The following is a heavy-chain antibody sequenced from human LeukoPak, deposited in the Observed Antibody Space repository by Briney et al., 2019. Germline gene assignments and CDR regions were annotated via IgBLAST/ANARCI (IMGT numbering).Heavy chain of an antibody. CDR1: GGSISSGDYY. V-gene: IGHV4-30-4*08. CDR2: IYYSGST. D-gene: IGHD5-18*01. CDR3: ARGGYSYGLEFDY. J-gene: IGHJ4*02. Sequence: SQTLSLTCTVSGGSISSGDYYWSWIRQPPGKGREWIGYIYYSGSTYYNPSLKSRVTISVDTSKNQFSLKLSSVTAADTAVYYCARGGYSYGLEFDYWGQGTLVTVSS.